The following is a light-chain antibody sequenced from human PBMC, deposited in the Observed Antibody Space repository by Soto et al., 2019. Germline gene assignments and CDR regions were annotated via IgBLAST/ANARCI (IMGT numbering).Light chain of an antibody. J-gene: IGKJ1*01. CDR3: QQYTNTNNPWM. V-gene: IGKV1-5*01. CDR1: QTISTW. CDR2: DAS. Sequence: EIQVTQYPSTLAGSVGDRGTITGRASQTISTWMAWYQQKPGKAPKLLVYDASTLQSGVASRFSGSGSGTEFTLIISGLQPDDSATYYCQQYTNTNNPWMLGQGTKVDIK.